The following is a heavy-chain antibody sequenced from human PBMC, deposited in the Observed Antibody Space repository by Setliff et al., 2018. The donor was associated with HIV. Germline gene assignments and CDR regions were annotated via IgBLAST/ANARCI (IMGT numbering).Heavy chain of an antibody. J-gene: IGHJ4*02. Sequence: LRLSCTPSGFTFGDYAMSWVRQAPGRGLEWVSAITGSGGNTYYADSVKGRFTISRDNSENTLYLQMNSLRADDTAMYYCATGHYDDWYYFDYWGPGNLVTVSS. D-gene: IGHD4-17*01. CDR2: ITGSGGNT. CDR1: GFTFGDYA. CDR3: ATGHYDDWYYFDY. V-gene: IGHV3-23*01.